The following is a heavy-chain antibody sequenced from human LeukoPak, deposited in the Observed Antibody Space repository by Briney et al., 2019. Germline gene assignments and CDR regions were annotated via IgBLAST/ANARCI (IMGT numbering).Heavy chain of an antibody. J-gene: IGHJ4*02. D-gene: IGHD5-12*01. Sequence: SETLSLTCAVYGGSFSGYYWSWIRQPPGKGLEWIGYIYYSGSTNYNPSLKSRVTISVDTSKNQFSLKLSSVTAADTAVYYCAREGGYDQIDYWGQGTLVTVSS. CDR3: AREGGYDQIDY. V-gene: IGHV4-59*01. CDR2: IYYSGST. CDR1: GGSFSGYY.